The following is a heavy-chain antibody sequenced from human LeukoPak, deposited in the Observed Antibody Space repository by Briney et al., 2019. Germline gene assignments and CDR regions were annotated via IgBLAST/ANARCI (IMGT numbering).Heavy chain of an antibody. CDR2: IIPILGIA. V-gene: IGHV1-69*04. CDR3: ARGGSYSTGGAFDI. Sequence: SVKVSCKASGGTFSSYAISWVRQAPGQGLEWMGRIIPILGIANYAQKFQGRVTITADKSTSTAYMELSSLRSEDTAVYYCARGGSYSTGGAFDIWGQGTMVTVSS. CDR1: GGTFSSYA. D-gene: IGHD1-26*01. J-gene: IGHJ3*02.